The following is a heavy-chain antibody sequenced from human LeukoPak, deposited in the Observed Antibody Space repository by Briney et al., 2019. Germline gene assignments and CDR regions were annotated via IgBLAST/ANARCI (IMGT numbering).Heavy chain of an antibody. V-gene: IGHV1-8*01. J-gene: IGHJ3*02. CDR3: ARSRGVLGGGFDAFNI. CDR2: MNPNSGNT. D-gene: IGHD3-16*01. Sequence: ASVKVSCKASGYTFTSYDINWVRQATGRGLEWMGWMNPNSGNTGHAQNFQGRVTMTRSTSISTAYMELSSLRSEDTAVYYCARSRGVLGGGFDAFNIWGQGTMVTVSS. CDR1: GYTFTSYD.